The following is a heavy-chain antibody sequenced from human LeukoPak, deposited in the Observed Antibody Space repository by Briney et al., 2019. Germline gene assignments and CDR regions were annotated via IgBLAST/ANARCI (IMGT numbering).Heavy chain of an antibody. CDR2: IRGTGSST. CDR3: AKVMSWGYDILTGVYDY. V-gene: IGHV3-23*01. Sequence: PGGSLRLSCGASGFTFSSYAMAWVRQAPGKGLEWVSAIRGTGSSTYYADSVKGRFTISRDNSKNTLYLQMNSLRAEDTAVYYCAKVMSWGYDILTGVYDYWGQGTLVTVSS. J-gene: IGHJ4*02. CDR1: GFTFSSYA. D-gene: IGHD3-9*01.